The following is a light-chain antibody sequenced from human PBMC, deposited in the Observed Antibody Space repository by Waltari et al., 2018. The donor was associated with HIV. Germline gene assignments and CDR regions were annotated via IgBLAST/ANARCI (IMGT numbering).Light chain of an antibody. CDR2: RNN. Sequence: QAGLSQPHSVSKGLRQTATLTCTGNRNNVGYQGAAWLQQHQGHPPKLLSYRNNNRPSGISERLSASRSGNTASLTITGLQPEDEADYYCSAWDSSLSAWVFGGGTKLTVL. CDR3: SAWDSSLSAWV. J-gene: IGLJ3*02. V-gene: IGLV10-54*01. CDR1: RNNVGYQG.